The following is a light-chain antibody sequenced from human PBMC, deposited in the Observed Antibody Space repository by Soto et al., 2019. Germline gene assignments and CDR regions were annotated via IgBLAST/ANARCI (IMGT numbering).Light chain of an antibody. J-gene: IGKJ4*01. V-gene: IGKV3-15*01. CDR3: QHYADWPLT. CDR2: GAS. Sequence: IVMTQSPATLSLSPGERATLSCRASQSLGTNLGWYQQKPGQAPRLLIYGASTRATAIPARFSGSGSGTEFTLTIASLQSEDFAVYYCQHYADWPLTFGGGTKVDI. CDR1: QSLGTN.